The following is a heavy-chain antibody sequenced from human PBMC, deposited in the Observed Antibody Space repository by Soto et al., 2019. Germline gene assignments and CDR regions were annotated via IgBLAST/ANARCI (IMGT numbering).Heavy chain of an antibody. CDR2: ISGSGGTT. Sequence: EVQLLESGGGLVQPGGSLRLSCAASGFTFSSYALSWVRQAPGKGLEWVSAISGSGGTTYYADSVKGRFTFSRDNSENTRYLQMNSMRAEDTAVYYRARTANGWVRALEIWGQGTMATVSS. V-gene: IGHV3-23*01. D-gene: IGHD6-19*01. CDR3: ARTANGWVRALEI. J-gene: IGHJ3*02. CDR1: GFTFSSYA.